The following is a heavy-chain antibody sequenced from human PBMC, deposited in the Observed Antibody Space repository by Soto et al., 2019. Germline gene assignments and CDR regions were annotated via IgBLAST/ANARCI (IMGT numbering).Heavy chain of an antibody. D-gene: IGHD3-16*01. V-gene: IGHV6-1*01. CDR1: GDSVSSNSAA. J-gene: IGHJ6*02. CDR2: TYYRSKWYN. Sequence: PSQTLSLTCAISGDSVSSNSAAWNWIRQSPSRGLEWLGRTYYRSKWYNDYAVSVKSRITINPDTSKNQFSLQLNSVTPEDTAVYYCARDIRPITFVGAENHYYYYGMDVWGQGTTVTVSS. CDR3: ARDIRPITFVGAENHYYYYGMDV.